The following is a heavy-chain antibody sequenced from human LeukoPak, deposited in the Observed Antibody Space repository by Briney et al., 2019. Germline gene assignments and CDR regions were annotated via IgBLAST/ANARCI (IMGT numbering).Heavy chain of an antibody. CDR2: INHSGST. Sequence: SETLSLTCAVYGGSFSGYYWSWIRRPPGKGLEWIGEINHSGSTNYNPSLKSRVTISVDTSKSQFSLMLSSVTAAVTAVYYCARAGDRSGYYHQLLDSWGQGTLVTVSS. J-gene: IGHJ4*02. V-gene: IGHV4-34*01. CDR1: GGSFSGYY. D-gene: IGHD3-22*01. CDR3: ARAGDRSGYYHQLLDS.